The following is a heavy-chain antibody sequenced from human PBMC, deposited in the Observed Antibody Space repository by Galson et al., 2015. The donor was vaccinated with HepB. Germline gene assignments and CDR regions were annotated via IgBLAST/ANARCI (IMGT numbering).Heavy chain of an antibody. Sequence: QSGAEVKKPGEPLRISCKGSGHGFTKYWISWVRQMPGKGLEWMGRIDPSDSYTNYSPSFQGHVTISADKSINTAFLQWSSLKASDTAMYYCARQIIRGYEKNWFDPWGQGTLVTVSS. D-gene: IGHD5-18*01. CDR1: GHGFTKYW. CDR3: ARQIIRGYEKNWFDP. J-gene: IGHJ5*02. V-gene: IGHV5-10-1*01. CDR2: IDPSDSYT.